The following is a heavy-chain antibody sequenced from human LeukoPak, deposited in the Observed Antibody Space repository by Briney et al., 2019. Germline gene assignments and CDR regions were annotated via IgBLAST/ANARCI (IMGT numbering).Heavy chain of an antibody. V-gene: IGHV1-46*01. CDR1: GYTFTSYY. D-gene: IGHD3-10*01. J-gene: IGHJ5*02. CDR3: ARGTITMVRGLIIRFNWFDP. Sequence: ASVKVSCKASGYTFTSYYMHWVRQAPGQGLEWMGIINPSGGSTSYAQKFQGRVTMTRNTSISTAYMELSSLRSEDTAVYYCARGTITMVRGLIIRFNWFDPWGQGTLVTVSS. CDR2: INPSGGST.